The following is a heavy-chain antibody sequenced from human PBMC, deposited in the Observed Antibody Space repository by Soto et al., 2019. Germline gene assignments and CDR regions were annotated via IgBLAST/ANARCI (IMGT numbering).Heavy chain of an antibody. Sequence: QVHLMQSGAEVRKPGASVRLSCKASGYTFTKCYLHCVRQAPGQGLEWMGIINPNDGSTTYPQKFQGRVTMTRDTSTSTAYMALGSLRSEDTAVYFCARDLPPVLTQSPTYYGMDVWGQGTTVTVSS. V-gene: IGHV1-46*03. D-gene: IGHD4-17*01. CDR3: ARDLPPVLTQSPTYYGMDV. CDR1: GYTFTKCY. CDR2: INPNDGST. J-gene: IGHJ6*02.